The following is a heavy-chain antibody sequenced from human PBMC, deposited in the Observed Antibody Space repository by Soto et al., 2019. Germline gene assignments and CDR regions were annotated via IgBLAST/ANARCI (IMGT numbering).Heavy chain of an antibody. CDR3: ARDQDQDGSLGY. V-gene: IGHV1-69*04. Sequence: QVQLVHSGDEVKKPGSSVKVSCKASGGTFSSYTISCVRQAPGQGLEWMGRIIPILGIANYAHKCQGRVTITADKSTSTAYIELTSLKSADTAVDYCARDQDQDGSLGYRGRGTLVTVTS. CDR2: IIPILGIA. D-gene: IGHD5-18*01. CDR1: GGTFSSYT. J-gene: IGHJ2*01.